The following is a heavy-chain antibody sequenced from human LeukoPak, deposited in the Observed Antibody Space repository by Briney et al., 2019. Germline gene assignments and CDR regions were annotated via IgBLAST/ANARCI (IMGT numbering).Heavy chain of an antibody. CDR2: IYSGDDT. V-gene: IGHV3-66*01. Sequence: PGGSLRLSCAASGFTVSNNYTNWVRQAPGKGLEWVSLIYSGDDTHYADSVKGRFTISRDSSKNTLYLQMNSLRAEDTAVYYCARDPPAVRTNTYAWGQGTLVTVSS. CDR1: GFTVSNNY. D-gene: IGHD4/OR15-4a*01. CDR3: ARDPPAVRTNTYA. J-gene: IGHJ5*02.